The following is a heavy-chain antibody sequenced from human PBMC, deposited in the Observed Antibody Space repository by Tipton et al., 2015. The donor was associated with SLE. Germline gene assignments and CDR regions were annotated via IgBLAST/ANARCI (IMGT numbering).Heavy chain of an antibody. CDR1: GFTFSIYD. J-gene: IGHJ4*02. D-gene: IGHD3-16*01. CDR3: AKDLPFDDSLEY. V-gene: IGHV3-23*01. CDR2: ISGSGGNT. Sequence: GSLRLSCAASGFTFSIYDMSWVRQAPGKGLEWVSVISGSGGNTDYADSVKGRFTISRDNSKNTLYLQMNSLRAEDTAVYYCAKDLPFDDSLEYWGQGTLVTVSS.